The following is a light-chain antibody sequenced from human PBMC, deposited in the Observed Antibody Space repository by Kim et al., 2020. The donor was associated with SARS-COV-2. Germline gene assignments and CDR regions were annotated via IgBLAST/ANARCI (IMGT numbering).Light chain of an antibody. J-gene: IGLJ2*01. CDR3: QAWDSSTVV. CDR2: QDS. CDR1: KLGDKY. Sequence: SELTQPPSVSVSPGQTASITCSGDKLGDKYACWYQQKPGQSPVLVIYQDSKRPSGIPERFSGSNSGNTATLTISGTQAMDEADYYCQAWDSSTVVFGGGTQLTVL. V-gene: IGLV3-1*01.